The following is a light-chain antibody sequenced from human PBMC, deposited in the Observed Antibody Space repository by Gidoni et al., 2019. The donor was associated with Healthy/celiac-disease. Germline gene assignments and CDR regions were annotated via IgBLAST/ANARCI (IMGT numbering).Light chain of an antibody. J-gene: IGKJ2*01. Sequence: IVLTQSPGTLSLSPGEGATLSCRASQSVSSSYLAWYQQKPGQAPRLLIYGASSRATGIPDRFSGSGSGTDFTRTISRLEPEDFAVYYCQQYGSSPYTFXQXTKLEIK. CDR3: QQYGSSPYT. CDR1: QSVSSSY. V-gene: IGKV3-20*01. CDR2: GAS.